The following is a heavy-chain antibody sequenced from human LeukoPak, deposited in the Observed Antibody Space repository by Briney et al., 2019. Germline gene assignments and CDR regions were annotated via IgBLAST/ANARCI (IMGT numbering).Heavy chain of an antibody. CDR2: ITSSGTTT. V-gene: IGHV3-11*01. D-gene: IGHD4-17*01. CDR1: GLTLTDHY. J-gene: IGHJ4*02. CDR3: ARDPDYGDPY. Sequence: GGSPRLSCTVSGLTLTDHYMSWYRQSPERGLEWISWITSSGTTTDYADSVKGRFTISRDNRKNSVYLQMSSLRADDTAVYYCARDPDYGDPYWGQGTLVTVSS.